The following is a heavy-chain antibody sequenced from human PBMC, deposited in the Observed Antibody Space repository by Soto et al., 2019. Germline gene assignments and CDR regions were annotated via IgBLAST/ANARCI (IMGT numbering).Heavy chain of an antibody. D-gene: IGHD3-22*01. CDR1: GFTFSDHW. V-gene: IGHV3-7*01. J-gene: IGHJ4*02. CDR2: IKQDGSEK. CDR3: ATDYVDRSGYLDF. Sequence: QSGGSLRLSCAASGFTFSDHWMSWVRQAPGKGLEWVASIKQDGSEKYYVDSVKGRFTISRDNAKNSMYLQMNSLRAEDTAVYYCATDYVDRSGYLDFWGQGTLVTVSS.